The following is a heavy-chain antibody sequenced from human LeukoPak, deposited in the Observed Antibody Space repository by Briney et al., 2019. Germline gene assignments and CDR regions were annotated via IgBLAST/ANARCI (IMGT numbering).Heavy chain of an antibody. D-gene: IGHD3-3*01. J-gene: IGHJ4*02. CDR1: GFTFSSYA. CDR2: INPNSGGT. CDR3: ARSSVLRFLDLPKYYFDY. Sequence: PGRSLRLSCAASGFTFSSYAMHWVRQAPGQGLEWMGWINPNSGGTNYAQKFQGRVTMTRDTSISTAYMELSRLRSDDTAVYYCARSSVLRFLDLPKYYFDYWGQGTLVTVSS. V-gene: IGHV1-2*02.